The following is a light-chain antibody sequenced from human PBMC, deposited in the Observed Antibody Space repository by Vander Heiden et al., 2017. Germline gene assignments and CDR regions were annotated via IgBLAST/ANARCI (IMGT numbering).Light chain of an antibody. CDR2: KDS. V-gene: IGLV3-1*01. CDR1: KLGDKY. Sequence: SYELTQPPPVSVSPGQTASITCSGDKLGDKYACWYQQKPGQSPVLVIYKDSKRPAGSPERFSGSNSGNTATLTISGTQAMGEADYYCQAWDSSTAVFGGGTKLTVL. CDR3: QAWDSSTAV. J-gene: IGLJ2*01.